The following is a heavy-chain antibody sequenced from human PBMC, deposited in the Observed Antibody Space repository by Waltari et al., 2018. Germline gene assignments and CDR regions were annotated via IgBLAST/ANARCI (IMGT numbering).Heavy chain of an antibody. Sequence: QVQLQESGPGLVKPSQTLSLTCTVSGGSISSGSYYWSWIRQPAGKGLEWIGRIYTSGSTNYNPSLKSRVTISVDTSKNQFSLKLSSVTAADTAVYYCARVEDSSGHDAFDIWGQGTMVTVSS. D-gene: IGHD3-22*01. CDR1: GGSISSGSYY. J-gene: IGHJ3*02. V-gene: IGHV4-61*02. CDR2: IYTSGST. CDR3: ARVEDSSGHDAFDI.